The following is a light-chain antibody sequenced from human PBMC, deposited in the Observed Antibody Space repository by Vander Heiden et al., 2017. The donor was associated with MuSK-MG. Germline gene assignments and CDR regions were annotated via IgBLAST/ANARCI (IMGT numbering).Light chain of an antibody. V-gene: IGKV3-15*01. CDR3: QQDDSWPST. J-gene: IGKJ2*01. Sequence: EIVMTQSPASLSVSPGERATLSCRASQSVTSDLAWYQQKPGQAPRLLIYDASTRATGIPARFSGSGSGTEFTLTINSLESEDFAVYYCQQDDSWPSTFGQGTKVEI. CDR2: DAS. CDR1: QSVTSD.